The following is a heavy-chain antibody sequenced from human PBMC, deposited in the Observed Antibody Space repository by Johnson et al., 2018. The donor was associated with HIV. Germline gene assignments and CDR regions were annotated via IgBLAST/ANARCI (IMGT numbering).Heavy chain of an antibody. Sequence: LVESGGGVVQPGRSLRLSCAASGFTFSSYAMHWVRQAPGKGLEWVTVISYDGGLKYYADSVKGRFSISRDNSKNTLYLQMDSLRAEDTALYYCARESGQAFDVWGQGTMVTVSS. CDR3: ARESGQAFDV. CDR2: ISYDGGLK. V-gene: IGHV3-30*04. CDR1: GFTFSSYA. D-gene: IGHD6-25*01. J-gene: IGHJ3*01.